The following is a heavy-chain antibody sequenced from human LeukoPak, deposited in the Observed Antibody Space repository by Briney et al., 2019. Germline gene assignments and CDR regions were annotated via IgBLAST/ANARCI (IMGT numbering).Heavy chain of an antibody. CDR3: AVVVPAAMFDY. CDR2: ISGSGGST. Sequence: GGSLRLSCAASGFTFRSFAMNWVRQAPGKGLECVSAISGSGGSTYYADSVKGRFTISRDNSKNTLYLQMNSLRAEDTAVYYCAVVVPAAMFDYWGQGTLVTVSS. J-gene: IGHJ4*02. V-gene: IGHV3-23*01. D-gene: IGHD2-2*01. CDR1: GFTFRSFA.